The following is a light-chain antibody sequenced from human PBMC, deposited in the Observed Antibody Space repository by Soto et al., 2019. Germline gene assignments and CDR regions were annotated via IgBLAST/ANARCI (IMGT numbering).Light chain of an antibody. J-gene: IGKJ4*01. V-gene: IGKV1-5*01. Sequence: DIQMTQSPSTVSASVGDRVTITCRASQRFSTYLAWYQQKPGNAPKLLIYDASTLKSGVPSRFRGSGSGTEFTLAISSLQPDDFATYYCQQYSTYPLTFGGGTKVEIK. CDR3: QQYSTYPLT. CDR2: DAS. CDR1: QRFSTY.